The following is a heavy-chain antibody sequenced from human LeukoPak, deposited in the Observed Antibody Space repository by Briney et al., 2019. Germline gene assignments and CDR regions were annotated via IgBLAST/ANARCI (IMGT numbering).Heavy chain of an antibody. J-gene: IGHJ4*02. V-gene: IGHV4-34*01. CDR3: ARSRCRYSGSCPPPDY. CDR1: GGSFSGYY. Sequence: PSETLSLTCAVYGGSFSGYYWSWIRQPPGKGLEWIGEINHSGSTNYNPSLKSRVTISVDTSKNQFSLKLSSVTAAHTAVYYCARSRCRYSGSCPPPDYWGQGTLVTVSS. CDR2: INHSGST. D-gene: IGHD1-26*01.